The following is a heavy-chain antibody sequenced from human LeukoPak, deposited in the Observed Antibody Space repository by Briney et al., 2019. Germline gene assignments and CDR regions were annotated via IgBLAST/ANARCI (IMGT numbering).Heavy chain of an antibody. J-gene: IGHJ3*02. CDR2: IRYDGSNK. D-gene: IGHD3-22*01. V-gene: IGHV3-30*02. CDR3: AKGLTYYYDSSAFDI. CDR1: GFTFSTYG. Sequence: PGGSLSLSCTASGFTFSTYGMHWVRQAPGKGLGWVAFIRYDGSNKYYADSVKGRFTISRDNSKSTLYLQMNSLRAEDTAVYYCAKGLTYYYDSSAFDIWGQGTMVTVSS.